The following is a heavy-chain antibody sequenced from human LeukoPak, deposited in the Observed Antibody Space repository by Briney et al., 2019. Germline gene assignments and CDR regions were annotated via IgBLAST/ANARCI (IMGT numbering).Heavy chain of an antibody. D-gene: IGHD3-10*01. CDR1: GGTFSSYA. V-gene: IGHV1-69*04. Sequence: SVKVSCKASGGTFSSYAISWVRQAPGQGLEWMGRIIPILGIANYAQKFQGRVTITADKSTSTAYMELSSLRSGDTAVYYCARSYYGSGSYYDAYWGQGTLVTVSS. CDR2: IIPILGIA. J-gene: IGHJ4*02. CDR3: ARSYYGSGSYYDAY.